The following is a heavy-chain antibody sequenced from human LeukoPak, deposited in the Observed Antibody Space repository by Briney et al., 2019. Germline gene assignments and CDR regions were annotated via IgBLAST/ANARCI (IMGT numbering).Heavy chain of an antibody. CDR1: GFTFSSYA. CDR2: ISGSGGST. D-gene: IGHD2-15*01. CDR3: AKVXMDXVVVVAANFDY. V-gene: IGHV3-23*01. Sequence: GGSLRLSCAASGFTFSSYAMSWVRQAPGKGLEWVSAISGSGGSTYYADSVKGRFTISRDNSKNTLYLQMNSLRAEDTAVYYCAKVXMDXVVVVAANFDYWGQGTLVTVSS. J-gene: IGHJ4*02.